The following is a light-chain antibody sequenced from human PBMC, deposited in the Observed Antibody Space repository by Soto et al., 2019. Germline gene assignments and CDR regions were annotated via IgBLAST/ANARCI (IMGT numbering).Light chain of an antibody. Sequence: QSALTQPASVSGSPGQSITISCTGTSSDFGTYNLVSWYQQHPGKPPKLMIYEGSKRPSGVSNRFSGSKSGNTASLTISGLQAEDEADYYCCSYAGGSTFVVFGGGTKLTVL. V-gene: IGLV2-23*03. CDR3: CSYAGGSTFVV. CDR2: EGS. CDR1: SSDFGTYNL. J-gene: IGLJ2*01.